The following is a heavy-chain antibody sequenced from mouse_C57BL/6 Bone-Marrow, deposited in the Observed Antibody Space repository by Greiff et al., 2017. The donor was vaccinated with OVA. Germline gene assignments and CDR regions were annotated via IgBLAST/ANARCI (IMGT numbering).Heavy chain of an antibody. V-gene: IGHV1-63*01. CDR1: GYTFTNYW. CDR3: ARGVYYGSSYDY. CDR2: IYPGGGYT. Sequence: VKLVESGAELVRPGPSVKMSCKASGYTFTNYWIGWAKQRPGHGLEWIGDIYPGGGYTNYNEKFKGKATLTADKSSSTAYMQFSSLTSEDSAIYYCARGVYYGSSYDYWGQGTTLTVSS. D-gene: IGHD1-1*01. J-gene: IGHJ2*01.